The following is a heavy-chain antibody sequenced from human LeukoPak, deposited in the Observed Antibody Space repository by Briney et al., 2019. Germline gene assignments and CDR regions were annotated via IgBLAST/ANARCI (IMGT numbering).Heavy chain of an antibody. CDR1: GGSISSYY. Sequence: SETLSLTCTVSGGSISSYYWSWIRQPPGEGLEWIGYIYYSGSTNYNPSLKSRVTISVDTSKNQSSLKLSSVTAADTAVYYCAREYGGDAFDIWGQGTMVTVSS. CDR2: IYYSGST. CDR3: AREYGGDAFDI. J-gene: IGHJ3*02. V-gene: IGHV4-59*01. D-gene: IGHD4/OR15-4a*01.